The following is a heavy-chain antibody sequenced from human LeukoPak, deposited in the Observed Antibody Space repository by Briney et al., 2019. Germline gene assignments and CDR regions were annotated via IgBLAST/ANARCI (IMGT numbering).Heavy chain of an antibody. J-gene: IGHJ5*02. V-gene: IGHV4-34*01. CDR1: GGSFSGYY. CDR2: IHHSGRT. CDR3: ARGYSYGDNWFDP. Sequence: SETLSLTCAVYGGSFSGYYWSWIRQPPGKGLEWIGEIHHSGRTNYNPPLKSRVTISVDKSKNQFSLKLSSVTAADTAVYYCARGYSYGDNWFDPWGQGTLVTVSS. D-gene: IGHD5-18*01.